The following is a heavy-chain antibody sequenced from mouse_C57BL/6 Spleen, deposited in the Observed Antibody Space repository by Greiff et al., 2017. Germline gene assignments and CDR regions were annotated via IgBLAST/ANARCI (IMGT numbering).Heavy chain of an antibody. CDR3: AREAAY. Sequence: EVQGVESGGGLVKPGGSLKLSCAASGFTFSSYAMSWVRQTPEKRLEWVATISDGGSYTYYPDNVKGRFTISRDNAKNNLYLQMSHLKSGDTAMYYCAREAAYWGQGTLVTVSA. CDR2: ISDGGSYT. CDR1: GFTFSSYA. V-gene: IGHV5-4*01. J-gene: IGHJ3*01.